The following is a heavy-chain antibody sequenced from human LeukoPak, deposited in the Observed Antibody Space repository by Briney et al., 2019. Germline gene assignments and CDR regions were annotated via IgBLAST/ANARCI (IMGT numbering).Heavy chain of an antibody. CDR1: GYSFTSYW. Sequence: GESLKISCKGSGYSFTSYWMHWVRQAPGKGLVWVSRINTDGSSTSYADSVKGRFTISRDNAKNTLYLQMNSLRAEDTAVYYCARESGIAAALDLWGQGTLVTVSS. CDR3: ARESGIAAALDL. D-gene: IGHD6-13*01. J-gene: IGHJ5*02. CDR2: INTDGSST. V-gene: IGHV3-74*01.